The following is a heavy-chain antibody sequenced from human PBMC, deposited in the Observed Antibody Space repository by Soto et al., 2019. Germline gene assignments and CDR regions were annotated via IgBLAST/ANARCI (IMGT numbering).Heavy chain of an antibody. V-gene: IGHV1-3*01. Sequence: QVQLVQSGAEVKKPGASVKVSCKASGYTFTSYAMLWVRQAPGQRLEWMGWINAGNGNTKYSQKFQGRVTITRDTSASTAYMELSSLRSEDTAVYYCAISLYDYIWGSYSLYFYYWGQGTLVTVSS. CDR3: AISLYDYIWGSYSLYFYY. D-gene: IGHD3-16*01. CDR1: GYTFTSYA. J-gene: IGHJ4*02. CDR2: INAGNGNT.